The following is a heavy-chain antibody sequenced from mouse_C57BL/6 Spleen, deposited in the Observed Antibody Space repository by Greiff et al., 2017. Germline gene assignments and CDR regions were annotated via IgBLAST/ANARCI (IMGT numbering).Heavy chain of an antibody. CDR1: GYTFTSYW. V-gene: IGHV1-72*01. CDR2: IAPTSGGT. J-gene: IGHJ3*01. CDR3: ARELRDWFAD. D-gene: IGHD1-1*01. Sequence: QVQLQQPGAELVTPGASVKLSCKASGYTFTSYWMHWVKQRPGRGLAWIGRIAPTSGGTKSNEKFKSKATLTVDKPSSTAYRQLRSLTSEDSAGYYCARELRDWFADWGQGTLVTVSA.